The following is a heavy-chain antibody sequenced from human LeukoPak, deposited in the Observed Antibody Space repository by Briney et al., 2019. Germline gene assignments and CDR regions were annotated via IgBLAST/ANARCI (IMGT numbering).Heavy chain of an antibody. CDR2: MNPNSGNT. CDR3: AILRHYDFWSGYYHFDY. Sequence: GASVKVSCKASGYTFTSYDINWVRQATGQGLEGMEWMNPNSGNTGYAQKFQGRVTITRNTSISTAYMELSSLRSEDTAVYYCAILRHYDFWSGYYHFDYWGQGTLVTVSS. D-gene: IGHD3-3*01. CDR1: GYTFTSYD. J-gene: IGHJ4*02. V-gene: IGHV1-8*03.